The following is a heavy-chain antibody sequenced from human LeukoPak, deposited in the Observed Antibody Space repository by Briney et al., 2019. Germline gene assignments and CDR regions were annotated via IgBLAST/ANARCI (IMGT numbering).Heavy chain of an antibody. CDR1: GGTFSSYA. D-gene: IGHD1-1*01. J-gene: IGHJ4*02. V-gene: IGHV1-69*06. CDR3: ARDPSAPPGTTWALGY. CDR2: IIPIFGTA. Sequence: ASVKVSCKASGGTFSSYAISWVRQAPGQGLEWMGGIIPIFGTANYAQKFQGRVTMTADTSTSTAYMELRSLRSDDTAVYYCARDPSAPPGTTWALGYWGQGTLVTVSS.